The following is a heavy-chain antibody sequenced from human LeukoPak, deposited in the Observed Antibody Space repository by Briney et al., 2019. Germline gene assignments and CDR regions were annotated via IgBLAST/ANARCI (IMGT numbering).Heavy chain of an antibody. D-gene: IGHD3-3*01. CDR3: TTDYDSWSGYYFRI. Sequence: GGSLRLSCAASGFTFSNAWMSWVRQAPGKGLEWVGRIKSKTDGGTTDYAAPVKGRFIISRDDSETTLYLQMNSLKTEDTAVYYCTTDYDSWSGYYFRIWGQGTLVTVSS. CDR1: GFTFSNAW. J-gene: IGHJ4*02. CDR2: IKSKTDGGTT. V-gene: IGHV3-15*01.